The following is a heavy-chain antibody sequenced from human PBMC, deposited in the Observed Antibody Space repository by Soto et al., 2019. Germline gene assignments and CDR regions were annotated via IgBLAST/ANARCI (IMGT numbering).Heavy chain of an antibody. Sequence: GSLRRSCAASGFTLSGYAMDWVRQAPGKGLEYVSGISSNGVGTYYANSVQGRFTISRDNSKNTVYLQMGSLRPEDMAVYYCVRRARPDFYYMDVWGKGTTVTVSS. CDR1: GFTLSGYA. D-gene: IGHD6-6*01. V-gene: IGHV3-64*01. CDR2: ISSNGVGT. CDR3: VRRARPDFYYMDV. J-gene: IGHJ6*03.